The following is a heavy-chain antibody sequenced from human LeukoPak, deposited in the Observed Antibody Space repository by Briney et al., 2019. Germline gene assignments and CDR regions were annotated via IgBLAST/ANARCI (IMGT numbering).Heavy chain of an antibody. CDR3: ARTRYNCSGGSCYLLGVDY. V-gene: IGHV3-20*04. CDR2: INWNGGST. CDR1: GFTFDDYG. D-gene: IGHD2-15*01. J-gene: IGHJ4*02. Sequence: GGSLRLSCAASGFTFDDYGMSWVRQAPGKGLEWVSGINWNGGSTGYADSVKGRFTISRDNAKNSLYLQMNSLRAEDTALYYCARTRYNCSGGSCYLLGVDYWGQGTLVTVSS.